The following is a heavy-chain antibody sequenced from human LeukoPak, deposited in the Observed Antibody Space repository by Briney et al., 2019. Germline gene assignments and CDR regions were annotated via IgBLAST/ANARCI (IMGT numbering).Heavy chain of an antibody. CDR1: GYTFTSYW. V-gene: IGHV5-51*01. J-gene: IGHJ4*02. CDR3: ARHGSMSFTPLVY. Sequence: GESLQISCKASGYTFTSYWIGWVRPMPGRGLEWMGFIYPDDSDTKYSPSFQGQVIISADKSISTAYLEWSSLKASDTAIYYCARHGSMSFTPLVYWGQGTLVTVTS. D-gene: IGHD3-16*01. CDR2: IYPDDSDT.